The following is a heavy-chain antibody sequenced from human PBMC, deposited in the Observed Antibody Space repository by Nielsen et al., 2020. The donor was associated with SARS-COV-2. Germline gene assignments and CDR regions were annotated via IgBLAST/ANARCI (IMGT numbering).Heavy chain of an antibody. V-gene: IGHV3-21*01. CDR3: ARDQDGGAATSNWYFDL. J-gene: IGHJ2*01. D-gene: IGHD6-25*01. CDR2: ISSSISPV. CDR1: GFTFSDYT. Sequence: GESLTISCAASGFTFSDYTMNWVRHDPGKVLEWVSSISSSISPVLYADSLKVRFTISRDNAQTSLYLQMNSLRAEDPAVYYCARDQDGGAATSNWYFDLWGRGTLVIVSS.